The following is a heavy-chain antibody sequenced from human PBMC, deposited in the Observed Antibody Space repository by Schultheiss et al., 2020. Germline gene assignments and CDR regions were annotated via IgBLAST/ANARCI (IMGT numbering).Heavy chain of an antibody. CDR1: GFTFSSYW. CDR3: ARLKRAVYSYGDPNWFDP. V-gene: IGHV3-7*03. Sequence: GECLKISCAASGFTFSSYWMSWVRQAPGKGLEWVANIKQDGSEKYYVDSVKGRFTISRDNAKNSLYLQMNSLRAEDTAVYYCARLKRAVYSYGDPNWFDPWGQGTLVTVAS. D-gene: IGHD5-18*01. J-gene: IGHJ5*02. CDR2: IKQDGSEK.